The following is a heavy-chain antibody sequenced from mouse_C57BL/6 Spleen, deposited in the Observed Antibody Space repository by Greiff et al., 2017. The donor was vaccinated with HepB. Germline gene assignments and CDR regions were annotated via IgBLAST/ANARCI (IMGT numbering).Heavy chain of an antibody. CDR1: GYTFTSYW. CDR2: IDPSDSYT. Sequence: QVQLQQPGAELVKPGASVKLSCKASGYTFTSYWMQWVKQRPGQGLEWIGEIDPSDSYTNYNQKFKGKATLTVETSSSTAYMQLSSLTSEDSAVYYCARFWGTTVVATDYWGQGTTLTVSS. J-gene: IGHJ2*01. V-gene: IGHV1-50*01. D-gene: IGHD1-1*01. CDR3: ARFWGTTVVATDY.